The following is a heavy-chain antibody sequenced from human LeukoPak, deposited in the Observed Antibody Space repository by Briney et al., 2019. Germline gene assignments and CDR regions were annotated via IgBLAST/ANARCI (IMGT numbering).Heavy chain of an antibody. J-gene: IGHJ4*02. CDR2: IRQDGNEI. D-gene: IGHD6-13*01. CDR3: AKERGAVGVPLFDY. V-gene: IGHV3-7*03. CDR1: GFSFRNSW. Sequence: PGGSLRLSCAASGFSFRNSWMSWVRQAPGKGLEWVANIRQDGNEIYYMDSVKGRFTISRDNAKKSLYLQMNLLRAEDTAVYYCAKERGAVGVPLFDYWGQGTLVTVSS.